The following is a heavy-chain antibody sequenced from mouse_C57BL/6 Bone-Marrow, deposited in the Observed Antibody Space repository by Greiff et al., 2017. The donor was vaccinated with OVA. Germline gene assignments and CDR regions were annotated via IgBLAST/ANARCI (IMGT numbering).Heavy chain of an antibody. V-gene: IGHV1-50*01. Sequence: VQLQQSGAELVKPGASVKLSCKASGYTFTSYWMQWVKQRPGQGLEWIGEIDPSDSYTNYNQKFKGKATLTVDTSSSTAYMQLSSLTSEDSAVYYCARTYGPFAYWGQGTLVTVSA. CDR3: ARTYGPFAY. CDR1: GYTFTSYW. J-gene: IGHJ3*01. D-gene: IGHD1-1*02. CDR2: IDPSDSYT.